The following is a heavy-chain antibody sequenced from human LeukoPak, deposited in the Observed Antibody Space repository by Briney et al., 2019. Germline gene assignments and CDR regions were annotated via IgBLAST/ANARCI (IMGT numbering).Heavy chain of an antibody. CDR1: GGSISSYY. CDR3: ARGWVASYGMDV. Sequence: PSETLSLTCTVSGGSISSYYWSWIRQPPGKGLEWIGHIYYSGSTNYNPSLKSRVTISVDTSKNQFSLKLSSVTAADTAVYYCARGWVASYGMDVWGQGTTVTVSS. J-gene: IGHJ6*02. V-gene: IGHV4-59*01. D-gene: IGHD2-15*01. CDR2: IYYSGST.